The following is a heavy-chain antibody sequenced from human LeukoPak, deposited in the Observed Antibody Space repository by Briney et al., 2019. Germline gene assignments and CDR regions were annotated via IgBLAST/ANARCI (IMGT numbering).Heavy chain of an antibody. V-gene: IGHV1-8*01. D-gene: IGHD6-19*01. CDR2: MNPNSGIT. CDR1: GYTFTSYD. CDR3: ARAVAGGDAFDI. J-gene: IGHJ3*02. Sequence: ASVKVSCKASGYTFTSYDINWVRQATGQGLEWMGWMNPNSGITGYAQKFQGRVTMTRNTSISTAYMELSSLRSEDTAVYYCARAVAGGDAFDIWGQGTMVTVSS.